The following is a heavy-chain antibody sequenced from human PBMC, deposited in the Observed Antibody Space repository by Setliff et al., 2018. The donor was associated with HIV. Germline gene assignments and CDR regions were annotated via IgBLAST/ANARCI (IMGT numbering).Heavy chain of an antibody. D-gene: IGHD1-7*01. CDR1: GFTFSIYS. V-gene: IGHV3-48*04. CDR3: VKWNYPNS. Sequence: PGGSLRLSCTASGFTFSIYSMNWVRQAPGKGLEWVSYISSSGNIIYYADSVKGRFTMSRDSAKNTLYLQMNSLRVEDTAVYYCVKWNYPNSWGQGTLVTVSS. J-gene: IGHJ4*02. CDR2: ISSSGNII.